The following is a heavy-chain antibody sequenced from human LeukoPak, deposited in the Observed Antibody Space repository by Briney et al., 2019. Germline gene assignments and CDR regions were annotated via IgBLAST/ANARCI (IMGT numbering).Heavy chain of an antibody. CDR3: ARDTHSSSGFDY. D-gene: IGHD6-6*01. V-gene: IGHV1-2*02. CDR2: INPNSGGT. Sequence: ASVKVSCKASGYTFTGYYMHWVRQAPGQGLEWMGWINPNSGGTNYAQKLQGRVTMTTDTSTSTAYMELRSLRSDDTAVYYCARDTHSSSGFDYWGQGTLVTVSS. J-gene: IGHJ4*02. CDR1: GYTFTGYY.